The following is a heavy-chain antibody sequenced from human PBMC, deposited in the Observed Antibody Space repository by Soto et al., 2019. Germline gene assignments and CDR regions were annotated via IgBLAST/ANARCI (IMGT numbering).Heavy chain of an antibody. V-gene: IGHV2-5*02. CDR3: AHSLRYDILTGYPAYYFDY. D-gene: IGHD3-9*01. CDR1: GFSLSTSGVG. Sequence: QITLKESGPTLVKPTQTLTLTCTFSGFSLSTSGVGVGWIRQPPGKALEWLALIYWDDDKRYSPSLKSRLTITKHTSKNQVVLTMTNMDPVDTATYYCAHSLRYDILTGYPAYYFDYWGQGTLVTVSS. CDR2: IYWDDDK. J-gene: IGHJ4*02.